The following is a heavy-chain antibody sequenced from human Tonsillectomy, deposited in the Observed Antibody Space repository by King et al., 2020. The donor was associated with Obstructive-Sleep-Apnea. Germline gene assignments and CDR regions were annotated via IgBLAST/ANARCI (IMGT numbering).Heavy chain of an antibody. CDR1: GYTFTGYY. Sequence: VQLVESGAEVKKPGASLKVSCKASGYTFTGYYIHWVRQAPGQGLEWLGCISPNSGATKYAQNFHYRVTMTRDTSISTAHMDLSSLRSDDTAIYYCARDMSTYDSTSPAYWGQGTLVTVSS. V-gene: IGHV1-2*02. CDR3: ARDMSTYDSTSPAY. CDR2: ISPNSGAT. J-gene: IGHJ4*02. D-gene: IGHD3-10*01.